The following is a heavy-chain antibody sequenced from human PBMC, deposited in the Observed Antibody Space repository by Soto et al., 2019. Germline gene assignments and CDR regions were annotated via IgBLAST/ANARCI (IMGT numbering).Heavy chain of an antibody. D-gene: IGHD6-19*01. CDR1: GYTFTSSA. CDR2: INAGNGNT. V-gene: IGHV1-3*01. CDR3: ARGETAVAVAWDY. J-gene: IGHJ4*02. Sequence: ASVKGSCKASGYTFTSSAMHWVRQAPGQRLEWMEWINAGNGNTKYSQKFQGRVTINRDTSASTAYMELRSLRSDDTAVYYCARGETAVAVAWDYWGQGTLVTVSS.